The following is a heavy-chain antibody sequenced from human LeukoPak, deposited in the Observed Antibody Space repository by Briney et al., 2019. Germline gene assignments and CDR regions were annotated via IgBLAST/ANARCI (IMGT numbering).Heavy chain of an antibody. V-gene: IGHV3-74*01. D-gene: IGHD3-3*01. CDR2: INGDGSII. Sequence: PGGSLRLSCAASGFSLSKYWMHWVRQAPGKGLVWVSRINGDGSIINYADSVKGRFTISRDNAKNTLHLQMNSLTAEDTAVYYWTRDIDFWSDCCPYWGQGTLVTVSS. CDR3: TRDIDFWSDCCPY. CDR1: GFSLSKYW. J-gene: IGHJ4*02.